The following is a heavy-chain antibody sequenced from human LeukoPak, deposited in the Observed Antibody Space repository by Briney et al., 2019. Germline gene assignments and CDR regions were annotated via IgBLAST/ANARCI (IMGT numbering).Heavy chain of an antibody. CDR3: ARSSRADYYYYYGMDV. V-gene: IGHV4-59*01. J-gene: IGHJ6*02. CDR2: IYYSGST. Sequence: KPSETLSLTCTVSGGSISSYYGSWIRQPPGKGLEWIGYIYYSGSTNYNPSLKSRVTISVDTSKNQFSLKLSSVTAADTAVYYCARSSRADYYYYYGMDVWGQGTTVTVSS. CDR1: GGSISSYY. D-gene: IGHD2-15*01.